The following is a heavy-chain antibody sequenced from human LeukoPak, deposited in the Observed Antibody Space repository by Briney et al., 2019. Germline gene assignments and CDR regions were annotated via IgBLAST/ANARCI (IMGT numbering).Heavy chain of an antibody. V-gene: IGHV3-9*01. J-gene: IGHJ4*02. CDR2: ISWNSGSI. CDR3: ASWGSSGRGDY. Sequence: PGRSLRLSCAASGFTFDDYAMHWVRQAPGKGLEWVSGISWNSGSIGYADSVEGRFTISRDNAKNSLYLQMNSLRAEDTALYYCASWGSSGRGDYWGQGTLVAVSS. CDR1: GFTFDDYA. D-gene: IGHD6-19*01.